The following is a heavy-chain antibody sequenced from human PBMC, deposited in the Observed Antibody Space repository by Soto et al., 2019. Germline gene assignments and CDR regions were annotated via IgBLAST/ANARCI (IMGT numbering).Heavy chain of an antibody. CDR2: ISFDGNNK. CDR3: EKKEFLGYGTNGYACSCYGIDY. Sequence: PGGSLRLSCAASGFTFSSYGMHWVRQAPGKGLEWVAVISFDGNNKYYADSVKGRFTISRDNSKTTLYLQMNSLRAEDTAVYYCEKKEFLGYGTNGYACSCYGIDYWGQGTLVTVSS. V-gene: IGHV3-30*18. CDR1: GFTFSSYG. D-gene: IGHD2-8*01. J-gene: IGHJ4*01.